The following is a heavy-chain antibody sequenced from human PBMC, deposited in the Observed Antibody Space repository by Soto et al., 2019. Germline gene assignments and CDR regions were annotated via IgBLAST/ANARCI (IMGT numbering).Heavy chain of an antibody. D-gene: IGHD3-9*01. CDR1: GGTFSSYA. Sequence: SVKVSCKASGGTFSSYAITWVRQAPGEGLEWMGGIIPIFGAANYAQKFQGRVTITADESTSTAYMELSSLRSEDTAVYYCARVDYDILTPAGGFDPWGQGTLVTVSS. CDR2: IIPIFGAA. V-gene: IGHV1-69*13. J-gene: IGHJ5*02. CDR3: ARVDYDILTPAGGFDP.